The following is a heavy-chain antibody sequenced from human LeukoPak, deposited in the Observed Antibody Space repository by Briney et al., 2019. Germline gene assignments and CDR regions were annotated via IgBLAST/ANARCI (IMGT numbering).Heavy chain of an antibody. CDR2: IYSSGSS. CDR3: ARGLADGLSIAVAGGEVVLDP. V-gene: IGHV4-39*07. D-gene: IGHD6-19*01. Sequence: PSETLSLTCTVSGGSITSRYFWGWIRQPPGKGLEWIGSIYSSGSSYYNPSLKSRVTISVDTSKKQFSLKLSAVTAADTAVYYCARGLADGLSIAVAGGEVVLDPWGQGTLVTVSS. J-gene: IGHJ5*02. CDR1: GGSITSRYF.